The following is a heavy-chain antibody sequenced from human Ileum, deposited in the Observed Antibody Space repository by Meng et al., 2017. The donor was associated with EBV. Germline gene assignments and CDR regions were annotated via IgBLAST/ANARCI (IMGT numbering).Heavy chain of an antibody. Sequence: QVRPVQPGAGGKKPGPSVKASGKSFGYTFTSNGISWVRQAPAQGLEGMGWISAYTGNTNYEQKLQGRVTMTTDTSTSTAYMELRSLRSDDTAVYYCARVGARGGSCYYWGQGTLVTVSS. CDR2: ISAYTGNT. CDR1: GYTFTSNG. CDR3: ARVGARGGSCYY. D-gene: IGHD2-15*01. J-gene: IGHJ4*02. V-gene: IGHV1-18*01.